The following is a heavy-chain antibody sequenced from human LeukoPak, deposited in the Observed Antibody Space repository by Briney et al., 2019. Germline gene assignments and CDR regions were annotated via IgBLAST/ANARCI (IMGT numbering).Heavy chain of an antibody. CDR1: GGTFSSYA. V-gene: IGHV1-2*06. D-gene: IGHD3-9*01. CDR3: ARGRLVHPNWFDP. Sequence: ASVKVSCKASGGTFSSYAISWVRQAPGQGLEWMGRINPNSGGTNYAQKFQGRVTMTRDTSISTAYMELSRLRSDDTAVYYCARGRLVHPNWFDPWGQGTLVTVSS. CDR2: INPNSGGT. J-gene: IGHJ5*02.